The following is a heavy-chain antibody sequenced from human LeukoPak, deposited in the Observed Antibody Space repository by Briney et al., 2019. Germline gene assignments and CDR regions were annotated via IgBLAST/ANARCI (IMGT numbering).Heavy chain of an antibody. J-gene: IGHJ4*02. CDR1: GFTLSSQN. V-gene: IGHV3-30-3*01. CDR2: MSADGTTK. CDR3: ARDLPFYDNSVYDTA. D-gene: IGHD3-22*01. Sequence: GGSLRLSCVASGFTLSSQNMHWVRQAPGRGLEWVAVMSADGTTKYYADSVKGRFTISRDNSRNTLYLQMNSLRAEDMAVYSCARDLPFYDNSVYDTAWGQGTLVTVSS.